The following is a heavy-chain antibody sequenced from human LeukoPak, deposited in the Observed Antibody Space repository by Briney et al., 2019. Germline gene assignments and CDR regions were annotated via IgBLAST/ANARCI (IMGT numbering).Heavy chain of an antibody. J-gene: IGHJ4*02. CDR3: AKDLARSIAAAGV. D-gene: IGHD6-13*01. Sequence: GGSLRLSCAASGFTFSSYGMHWVRQAPGKGLEWVAFIRYDGSNKYYADSVKGRFTISRDNSKNTLYLQMNSLRAEDTAVYYCAKDLARSIAAAGVWGQGTLVTVSS. V-gene: IGHV3-30*02. CDR1: GFTFSSYG. CDR2: IRYDGSNK.